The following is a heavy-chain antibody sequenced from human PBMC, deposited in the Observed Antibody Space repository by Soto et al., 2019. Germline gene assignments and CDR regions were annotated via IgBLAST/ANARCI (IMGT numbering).Heavy chain of an antibody. Sequence: QVRLVQSGAEVKKPGASVKVSCKASGYTFITHGISWVRQAPGQGLEWMGRISAYNGDTKYAQKFQGRVTLPTDKSTTTAYMEMRSLRSDDTAVYYCARDGTGGVLGLNKYYYVDVWGEGTTVTVSS. CDR1: GYTFITHG. V-gene: IGHV1-18*01. CDR3: ARDGTGGVLGLNKYYYVDV. CDR2: ISAYNGDT. J-gene: IGHJ6*03. D-gene: IGHD2-8*02.